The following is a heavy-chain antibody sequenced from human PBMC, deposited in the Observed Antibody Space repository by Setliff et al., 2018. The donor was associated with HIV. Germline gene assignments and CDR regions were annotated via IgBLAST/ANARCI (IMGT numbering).Heavy chain of an antibody. V-gene: IGHV1-46*01. D-gene: IGHD3-16*01. Sequence: ASVKVSCKTSGFTFSRYHLHWVRQAPGQGPECMGLINPSGGTTSYAQRFQGRVTMTSDTSTSTVYLELSSLRSEDTAVYYCARVGFSHAHYFLHWGQGTLVTVS. CDR1: GFTFSRYH. CDR2: INPSGGTT. CDR3: ARVGFSHAHYFLH. J-gene: IGHJ1*01.